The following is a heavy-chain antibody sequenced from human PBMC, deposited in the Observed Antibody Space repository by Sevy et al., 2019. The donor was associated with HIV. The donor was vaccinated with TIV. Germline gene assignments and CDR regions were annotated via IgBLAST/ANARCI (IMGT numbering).Heavy chain of an antibody. CDR1: GFTFSDYG. J-gene: IGHJ6*02. CDR3: AKDLTQIWPQVVYNGMDV. Sequence: GGSLRLSCAASGFTFSDYGMNWVRQAPGKGLEWVAVISHDGSKKFYRDALKGRFTISRENSKNTLYLEMNSLRVEDTAVYYCAKDLTQIWPQVVYNGMDVWGQGTTVTVSS. D-gene: IGHD5-18*01. V-gene: IGHV3-30*18. CDR2: ISHDGSKK.